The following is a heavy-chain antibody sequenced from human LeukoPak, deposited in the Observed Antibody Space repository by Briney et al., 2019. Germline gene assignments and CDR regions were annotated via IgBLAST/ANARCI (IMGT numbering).Heavy chain of an antibody. CDR3: ARGKGYCTNGVCYSGYYYMDV. V-gene: IGHV1-3*03. Sequence: ASVKVSCKASGYTFTSYAMHWVRQAPGQRLEWMGWINAGNGNTKYSQEFQGRVTITRDTSASTAYMELSSLRSEDMAVYYCARGKGYCTNGVCYSGYYYMDVWGKGTTVTVSS. D-gene: IGHD2-8*01. CDR2: INAGNGNT. J-gene: IGHJ6*03. CDR1: GYTFTSYA.